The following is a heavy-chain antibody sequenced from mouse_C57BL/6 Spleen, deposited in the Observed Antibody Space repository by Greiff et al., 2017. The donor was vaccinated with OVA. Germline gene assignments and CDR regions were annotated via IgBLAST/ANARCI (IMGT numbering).Heavy chain of an antibody. Sequence: QVHVKQSGAELVRPGTSVKVSCKASGYAFTNYLIEWVKQRPGQGLEWIGVINPGSGGTNYNEKFKGKATLTADKSSSTAYMQLSSLTSEDSAVYFCARRVYYYGSSYWYFDVWGTGTTVTVSS. CDR1: GYAFTNYL. CDR2: INPGSGGT. CDR3: ARRVYYYGSSYWYFDV. V-gene: IGHV1-54*01. J-gene: IGHJ1*03. D-gene: IGHD1-1*01.